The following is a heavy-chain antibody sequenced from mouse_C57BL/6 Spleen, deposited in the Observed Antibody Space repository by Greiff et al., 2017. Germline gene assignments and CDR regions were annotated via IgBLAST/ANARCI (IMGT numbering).Heavy chain of an antibody. CDR2: INPYNGGT. CDR3: ARTRIDDYDHAMDY. CDR1: GYTFTDYY. D-gene: IGHD2-4*01. Sequence: VQLQQSGPVLVKPGASVKMSCKASGYTFTDYYMNWVKQSHGKSLEWIGVINPYNGGTSYNQKFKGKATLTVDKSSSTAYMELNSLTSADSAVYYGARTRIDDYDHAMDYWGQGTAVTVSS. V-gene: IGHV1-19*01. J-gene: IGHJ4*01.